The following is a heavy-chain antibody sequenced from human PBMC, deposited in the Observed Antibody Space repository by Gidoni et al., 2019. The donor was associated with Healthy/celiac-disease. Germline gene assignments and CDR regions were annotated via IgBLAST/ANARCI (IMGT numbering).Heavy chain of an antibody. J-gene: IGHJ4*02. CDR3: AREVYSYGEPLFDY. D-gene: IGHD4-17*01. CDR1: GFTFSSYA. CDR2: ISYDGSNK. V-gene: IGHV3-30*01. Sequence: QVQLVESGGGVVQPGRSLRLSCAASGFTFSSYAMHWVRQAPGKGLEWVAVISYDGSNKYYADSVKGRFTISRDNSKNTLYLQMNSLRAEDTAVYYCAREVYSYGEPLFDYWGQGTLVTVSS.